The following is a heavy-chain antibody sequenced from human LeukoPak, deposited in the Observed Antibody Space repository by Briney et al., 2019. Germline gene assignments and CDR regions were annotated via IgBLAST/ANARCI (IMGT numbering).Heavy chain of an antibody. V-gene: IGHV3-53*01. CDR3: AGASYSGSYYGFDY. D-gene: IGHD1-26*01. J-gene: IGHJ4*02. CDR1: GFTVSSNY. Sequence: GGSLRLSCAASGFTVSSNYMSWVRQAPGKGLEWVSVIYSGGSTYYADSVKGRFTISRDNSKNTLYLQMNSLRAEDTAVYYCAGASYSGSYYGFDYWGQGTLVTVSS. CDR2: IYSGGST.